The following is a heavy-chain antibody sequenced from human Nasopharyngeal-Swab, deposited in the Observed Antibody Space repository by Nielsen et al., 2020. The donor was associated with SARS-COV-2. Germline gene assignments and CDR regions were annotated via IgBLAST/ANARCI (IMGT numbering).Heavy chain of an antibody. Sequence: GGSLRLSCIASGFTFNIYAIAWVPRTPGRGLQWVSGISASGGGTYYTDSVKGRFAVSRDNSRDTLYLQTHSLRVEDTALYYCAKDDVVRGDAFDIWGQGTMVTVSS. CDR1: GFTFNIYA. CDR3: AKDDVVRGDAFDI. V-gene: IGHV3-23*01. D-gene: IGHD3-10*01. J-gene: IGHJ3*02. CDR2: ISASGGGT.